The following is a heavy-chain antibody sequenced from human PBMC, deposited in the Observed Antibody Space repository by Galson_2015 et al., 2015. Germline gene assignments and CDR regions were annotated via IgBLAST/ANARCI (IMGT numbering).Heavy chain of an antibody. Sequence: SLRLSCAASGFTVSSNYMSWVRQAPGKGLEWVSVIYSGGSTYYADSVKGRFTISRDNSKNTLYLQMNSLRAEDTAVYYCATLGDCSSTSCYNYYYGMDVWGQGTTVTVSS. CDR1: GFTVSSNY. CDR2: IYSGGST. V-gene: IGHV3-53*01. D-gene: IGHD2-2*01. J-gene: IGHJ6*02. CDR3: ATLGDCSSTSCYNYYYGMDV.